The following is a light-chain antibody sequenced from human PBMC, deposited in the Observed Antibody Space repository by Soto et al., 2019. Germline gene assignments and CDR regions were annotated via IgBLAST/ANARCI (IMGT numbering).Light chain of an antibody. Sequence: EIVLTQSPAALSLSPGERATLSCRASQSVNSKLAWYQQKPGQAPRLLIYDASNRATGIPARFSGSGSGTDFTLTISSLEPEDIGVYYCQQRNNWPLTFGGGTKVEIK. J-gene: IGKJ4*01. V-gene: IGKV3-11*01. CDR1: QSVNSK. CDR3: QQRNNWPLT. CDR2: DAS.